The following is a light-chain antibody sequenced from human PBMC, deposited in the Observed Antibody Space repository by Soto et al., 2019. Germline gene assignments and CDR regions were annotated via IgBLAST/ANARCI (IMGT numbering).Light chain of an antibody. CDR2: GAS. CDR3: QQYGSSAPIT. CDR1: QRISSNF. Sequence: ETVLTQSPGTLSLSPGERATLSCRASQRISSNFLAWYQQKPGQAPRLLIYGASTRATGIPDRFSGSGSETDFTLTISRLEPEDFALYYCQQYGSSAPITFGQGTRLEIK. J-gene: IGKJ5*01. V-gene: IGKV3-20*01.